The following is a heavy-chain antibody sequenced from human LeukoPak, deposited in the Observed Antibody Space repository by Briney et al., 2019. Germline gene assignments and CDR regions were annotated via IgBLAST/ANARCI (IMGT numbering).Heavy chain of an antibody. CDR2: ISDSGGSV. D-gene: IGHD5-12*01. Sequence: GGSLRLSCAGSGFIFSSYSMNWVRQAPGKGLEWISYISDSGGSVSYADAVKGRFTISRDNAKNTLYLQLNSLRAEDTAMYYCARHIVTETVFRNFDYWGQGALVTVSS. CDR3: ARHIVTETVFRNFDY. V-gene: IGHV3-48*01. J-gene: IGHJ4*02. CDR1: GFIFSSYS.